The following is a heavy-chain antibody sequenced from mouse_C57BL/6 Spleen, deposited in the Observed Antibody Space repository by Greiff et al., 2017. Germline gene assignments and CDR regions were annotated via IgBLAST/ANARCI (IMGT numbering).Heavy chain of an antibody. CDR1: GYSITSGYY. Sequence: VQLKESGPGLVKPSQSLSLTCSVTGYSITSGYYWNWIRQFPGNKLEWMGYISYDGSNNYNPSLKNRISITRDTSKNQFFLKLNSVTTEDTATYYCARGSLGGDFMDYWGQGTSVTVSS. J-gene: IGHJ4*01. CDR2: ISYDGSN. CDR3: ARGSLGGDFMDY. D-gene: IGHD3-3*01. V-gene: IGHV3-6*01.